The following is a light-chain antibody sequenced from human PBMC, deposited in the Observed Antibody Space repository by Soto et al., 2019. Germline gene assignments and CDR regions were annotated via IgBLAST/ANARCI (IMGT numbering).Light chain of an antibody. V-gene: IGKV1-9*01. Sequence: DIQMTQSPSSLSASVGDRVTLTCRASQGMSSYLAWYQQKPGKAPKLPIYVTSTLQTGVPSRFSGSRSGADFTLTISSLQPEDSATYYCQQLSIYPLTFGGGTKVDIK. J-gene: IGKJ4*01. CDR1: QGMSSY. CDR2: VTS. CDR3: QQLSIYPLT.